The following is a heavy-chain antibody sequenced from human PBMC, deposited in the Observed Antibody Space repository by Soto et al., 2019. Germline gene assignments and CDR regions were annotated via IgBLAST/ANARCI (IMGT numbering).Heavy chain of an antibody. D-gene: IGHD1-1*01. CDR2: IMKDGGVK. Sequence: EVYLVESGGGLVQPGGSLRLSCAASGFTFSGYWMGWVRQAPGKGLEWVASIMKDGGVKKYVDSVKGRFTISRDNAKNSLFLQMNSLRAEDTAVYFCVRDRDFYNADYWGQGTLVTVSS. V-gene: IGHV3-7*01. CDR3: VRDRDFYNADY. CDR1: GFTFSGYW. J-gene: IGHJ4*02.